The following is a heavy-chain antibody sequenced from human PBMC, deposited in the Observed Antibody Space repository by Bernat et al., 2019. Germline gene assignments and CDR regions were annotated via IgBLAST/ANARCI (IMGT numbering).Heavy chain of an antibody. J-gene: IGHJ4*02. CDR2: IYYSGST. V-gene: IGHV4-61*01. CDR3: ARDKDRQLVFDY. D-gene: IGHD6-6*01. CDR1: GGSVSSGSYY. Sequence: QVQLQESGPGLVKPSETLSLTCTVSGGSVSSGSYYWSWIRQPPGKGLEWIGYIYYSGSTNYNPSLKSRVTISVDTSKNQFSLKLSSVPAADTAVYYCARDKDRQLVFDYWGQGTLVTVSS.